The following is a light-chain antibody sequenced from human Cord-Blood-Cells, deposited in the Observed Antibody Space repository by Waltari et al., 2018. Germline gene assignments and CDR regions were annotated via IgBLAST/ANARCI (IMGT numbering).Light chain of an antibody. CDR3: QQYNSYWT. CDR2: KAS. V-gene: IGKV1-5*03. CDR1: QRISSW. Sequence: DIQMTKSPSTLSASVGDRVTITCRASQRISSWLAWYQQKPGKAPKLLIDKASSLESGVPSRFSGRGSGTEFTLTISSLQPDDFATYYCQQYNSYWTFGQGTKVEIK. J-gene: IGKJ1*01.